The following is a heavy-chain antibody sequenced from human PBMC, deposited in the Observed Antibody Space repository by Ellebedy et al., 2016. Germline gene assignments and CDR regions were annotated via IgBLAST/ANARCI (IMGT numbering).Heavy chain of an antibody. J-gene: IGHJ4*02. Sequence: SQTLSLTXXISGDSVSSNSAAWNWIRQPPSRGLEWLGRTYYRSKWNNDYAVSVKSRIAINPDTSKNQVSLQLNSVTPEDTAVYYCARSSGRVDSWGQGTLVTVSS. D-gene: IGHD3-10*01. CDR2: TYYRSKWNN. CDR1: GDSVSSNSAA. V-gene: IGHV6-1*01. CDR3: ARSSGRVDS.